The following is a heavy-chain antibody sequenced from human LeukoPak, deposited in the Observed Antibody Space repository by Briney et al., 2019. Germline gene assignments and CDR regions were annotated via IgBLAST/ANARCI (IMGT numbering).Heavy chain of an antibody. CDR1: GGSISSSY. Sequence: PSETLSLSCTVSGGSISSSYWSWIRQPAGKGLEWIGRIYTSVSTIYNPSLKSRVTMSVDTSKNQFSLRLSSVTAADTAVYYCTRSARPLDSWGQGTLVTVSS. V-gene: IGHV4-4*07. J-gene: IGHJ4*02. CDR2: IYTSVST. CDR3: TRSARPLDS. D-gene: IGHD6-25*01.